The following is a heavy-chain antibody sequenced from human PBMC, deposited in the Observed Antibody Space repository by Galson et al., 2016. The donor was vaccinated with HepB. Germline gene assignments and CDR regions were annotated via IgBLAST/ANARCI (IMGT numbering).Heavy chain of an antibody. J-gene: IGHJ4*02. Sequence: SLRLSCAASGFAFSVYGMTWVRQAPRKGLEWVAAISTSGGSTDYADSVKGRFTISRDNSKNMMYLRMNSLRVGDTALYYFAKGTTRLGDNWGQGILVTLSS. CDR3: AKGTTRLGDN. D-gene: IGHD2/OR15-2a*01. CDR2: ISTSGGST. V-gene: IGHV3-23*01. CDR1: GFAFSVYG.